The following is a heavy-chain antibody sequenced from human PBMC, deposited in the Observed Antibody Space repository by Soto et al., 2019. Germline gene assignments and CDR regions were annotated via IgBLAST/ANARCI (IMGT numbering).Heavy chain of an antibody. CDR2: INHSGSI. Sequence: AETLSLTCAVYGGSFSGHYWSWIRQPPGKGLEWIGEINHSGSINYNPSLKSRVTISVDTSKNQFSLKLRSVTAADTAIYYCARGNGMILAVQGDAPDKKYLDSWSQGTLVTVSS. J-gene: IGHJ4*02. V-gene: IGHV4-34*01. CDR1: GGSFSGHY. D-gene: IGHD3-22*01. CDR3: ARGNGMILAVQGDAPDKKYLDS.